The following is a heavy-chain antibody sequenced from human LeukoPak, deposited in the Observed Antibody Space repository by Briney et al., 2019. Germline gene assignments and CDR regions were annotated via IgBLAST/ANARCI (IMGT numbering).Heavy chain of an antibody. Sequence: SETLSLTCTVSGGSISSYYWSWIRQPPGKGLEWIGYIYTSGSTNYNPSLKSRVTISVGTSKNQYSLKLSSVTAADTAVYYCARRIFEYSSSSGRPGLSVVWFDPWGQGTLVTVSS. CDR3: ARRIFEYSSSSGRPGLSVVWFDP. J-gene: IGHJ5*02. D-gene: IGHD6-6*01. V-gene: IGHV4-4*09. CDR1: GGSISSYY. CDR2: IYTSGST.